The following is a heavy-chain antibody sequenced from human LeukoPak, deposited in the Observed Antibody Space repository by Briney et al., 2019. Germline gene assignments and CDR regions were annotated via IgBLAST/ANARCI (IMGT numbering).Heavy chain of an antibody. CDR1: GFTFISYG. J-gene: IGHJ4*02. D-gene: IGHD3-10*01. Sequence: GGSLRLSCAASGFTFISYGMNSVRQAPGKGLEWVAFIHYDGSNKSYADSLKGRFTISRDKSKNTLYLQMNSLRAEDSAVYYCAKRGSLWVFDYCGQGTLVTVSS. CDR2: IHYDGSNK. CDR3: AKRGSLWVFDY. V-gene: IGHV3-30*02.